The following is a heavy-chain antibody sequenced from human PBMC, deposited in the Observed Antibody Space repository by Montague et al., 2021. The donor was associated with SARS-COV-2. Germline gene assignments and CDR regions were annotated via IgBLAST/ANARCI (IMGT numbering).Heavy chain of an antibody. D-gene: IGHD2-2*01. CDR2: IYYSGST. Sequence: TLSLTCTVSGGSISSGGYYWSWIRQHPGKGLEWIGYIYYSGSTYYNPSLKSRVTISVDTSKNQFSLKLSSVTAADTAVYYCARATAGPAAIIMGFPRPIDACDNWGQGTMVTVSS. V-gene: IGHV4-31*03. CDR1: GGSISSGGYY. J-gene: IGHJ3*02. CDR3: ARATAGPAAIIMGFPRPIDACDN.